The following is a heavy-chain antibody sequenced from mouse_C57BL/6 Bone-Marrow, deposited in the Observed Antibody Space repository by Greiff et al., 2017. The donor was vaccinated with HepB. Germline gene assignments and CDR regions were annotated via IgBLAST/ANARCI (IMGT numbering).Heavy chain of an antibody. CDR3: ARGDYYGSYYAMDY. Sequence: EVKVEESGGGLVQPGGSLKLSCAASGFTFSDYYMYWVRQTPEKRLEWVAYISNGGGSTYYPDTVKGRFTISRDNAKNTLYLQMSRLKSEDTAMYYCARGDYYGSYYAMDYWGQGTSVTVSS. V-gene: IGHV5-12*01. CDR2: ISNGGGST. D-gene: IGHD1-1*01. CDR1: GFTFSDYY. J-gene: IGHJ4*01.